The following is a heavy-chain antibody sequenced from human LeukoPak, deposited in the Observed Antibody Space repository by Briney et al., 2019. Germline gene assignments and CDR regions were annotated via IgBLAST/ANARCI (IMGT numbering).Heavy chain of an antibody. CDR3: ARAPPHRYSYGYGAFDY. D-gene: IGHD5-18*01. V-gene: IGHV4-59*01. Sequence: PSETLSLTCTVSGGSISSYYWSWIRQPPGKGLEWIGYIYYSGSTNYNPSLKSRVTISVDTSKNQFSLKLSSVTAADTAVYYCARAPPHRYSYGYGAFDYWGQGTLVTVSS. J-gene: IGHJ4*02. CDR2: IYYSGST. CDR1: GGSISSYY.